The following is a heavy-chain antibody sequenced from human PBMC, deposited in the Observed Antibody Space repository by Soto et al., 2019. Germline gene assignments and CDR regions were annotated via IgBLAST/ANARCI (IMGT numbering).Heavy chain of an antibody. CDR2: ISGSGGST. CDR1: GFTFSSYA. Sequence: EVQLLESGGGLVQPGGSLRLSCAASGFTFSSYAMSWVRQAPGKGLEWVSAISGSGGSTYYADSVKGRFTISRDNSKNTLYLRMSSLRAEDTDVYCCAKAVAREFGYWGQGTLVHVS. D-gene: IGHD6-19*01. J-gene: IGHJ4*02. V-gene: IGHV3-23*01. CDR3: AKAVAREFGY.